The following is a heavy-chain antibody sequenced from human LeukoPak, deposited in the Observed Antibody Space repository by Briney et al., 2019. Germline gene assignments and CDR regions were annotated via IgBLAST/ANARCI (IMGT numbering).Heavy chain of an antibody. CDR1: GFTFSSYS. CDR2: IKQDGSEK. V-gene: IGHV3-7*01. CDR3: ARVPNIVVVTAILAIWFDP. D-gene: IGHD2-21*02. J-gene: IGHJ5*02. Sequence: PGGSLRLSCAASGFTFSSYSMSWVRQAPGKGLEWVANIKQDGSEKYYVDSVKGRFTISRDNAKNSLYLQMNSLRAEDTAVYYCARVPNIVVVTAILAIWFDPWGQGTLVTVSS.